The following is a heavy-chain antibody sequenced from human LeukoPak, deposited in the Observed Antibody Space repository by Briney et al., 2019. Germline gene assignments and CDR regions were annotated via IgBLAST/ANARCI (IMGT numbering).Heavy chain of an antibody. CDR3: ARGSGYYYDSSGYRGGSDY. CDR2: ISSSSSYI. J-gene: IGHJ4*02. Sequence: GGSLRLSCAASGFTFSSYSMNWVRKAPGKGLEWVSSISSSSSYIYYADSVKGRFTISRDNAKNSLYLQMNSLRAEDTAVYYCARGSGYYYDSSGYRGGSDYWGQGTLVTVSS. CDR1: GFTFSSYS. V-gene: IGHV3-21*01. D-gene: IGHD3-22*01.